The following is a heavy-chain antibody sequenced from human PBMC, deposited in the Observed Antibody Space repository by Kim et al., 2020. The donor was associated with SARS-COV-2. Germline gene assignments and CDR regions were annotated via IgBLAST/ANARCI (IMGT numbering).Heavy chain of an antibody. Sequence: GGSLRLSCAASGFTFSDYYMSWIRQAPGKGLEWVSYISSSSSYTNYADSVKGRFTISRDNAKNSLYLQMNSLRAEDTAVYYCARAHDSSGSPPQRYYYYGMDVWGQGTTVTVSS. CDR1: GFTFSDYY. CDR2: ISSSSSYT. J-gene: IGHJ6*02. CDR3: ARAHDSSGSPPQRYYYYGMDV. V-gene: IGHV3-11*05. D-gene: IGHD3-22*01.